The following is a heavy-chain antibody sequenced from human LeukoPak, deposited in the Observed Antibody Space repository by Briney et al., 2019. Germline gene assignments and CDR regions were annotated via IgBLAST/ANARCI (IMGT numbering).Heavy chain of an antibody. CDR2: ISSSGSTI. D-gene: IGHD2-2*01. CDR1: GFTFSDYY. J-gene: IGHJ6*03. Sequence: GGSLRLSCAASGFTFSDYYMSWIRQAPGKGLEGVSYISSSGSTIYYADSVKGRFTISRDNAKNSLYPQMNSLRAEDTAVYSCARDTSSLHYYYMDVWGKGTTVTISS. CDR3: ARDTSSLHYYYMDV. V-gene: IGHV3-11*01.